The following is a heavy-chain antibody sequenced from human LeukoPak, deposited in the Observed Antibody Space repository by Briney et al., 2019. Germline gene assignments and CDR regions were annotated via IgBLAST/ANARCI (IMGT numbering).Heavy chain of an antibody. D-gene: IGHD1-26*01. CDR2: VKSDTDGGTT. V-gene: IGHV3-15*01. Sequence: GGSLRLSCAASEFTFNNAWMSWVRQAPGKGLEWVGRVKSDTDGGTTDYAAPVKGRFTISRDDSKNMVYLQMNSLRAEDTAVYYCATSRSTDRSAPPFDYWGQGTLVTVSS. CDR1: EFTFNNAW. CDR3: ATSRSTDRSAPPFDY. J-gene: IGHJ4*02.